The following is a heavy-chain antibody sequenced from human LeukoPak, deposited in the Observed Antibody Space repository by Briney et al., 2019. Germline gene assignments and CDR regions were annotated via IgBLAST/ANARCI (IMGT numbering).Heavy chain of an antibody. J-gene: IGHJ5*02. D-gene: IGHD3-3*01. CDR3: ASEYYDFWSGYYTDNWFDP. V-gene: IGHV3-7*01. CDR2: IKQDGSEK. Sequence: GGSLRLSCAASGFTVSSNYMGWVRQAPGKGLEWVANIKQDGSEKYYVDSVKGRFTISRDNAKNSLYLQMNSLRAEDTAVYYCASEYYDFWSGYYTDNWFDPWGQGTLVTVSS. CDR1: GFTVSSNY.